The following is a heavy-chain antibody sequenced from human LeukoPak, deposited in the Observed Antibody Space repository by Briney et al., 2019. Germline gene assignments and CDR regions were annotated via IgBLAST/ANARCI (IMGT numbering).Heavy chain of an antibody. J-gene: IGHJ4*02. CDR1: GFTFSSYS. CDR2: ISSSSSYI. CDR3: ATAGYSSGSDY. D-gene: IGHD6-19*01. V-gene: IGHV3-21*03. Sequence: GGSLRLSCAASGFTFSSYSMNWVRQAPGKGLEWVSSISSSSSYIYYADSVKGRSTISRDNAKNSLYLQMNSLRAEDTAVYYCATAGYSSGSDYWGQGTLVTVSS.